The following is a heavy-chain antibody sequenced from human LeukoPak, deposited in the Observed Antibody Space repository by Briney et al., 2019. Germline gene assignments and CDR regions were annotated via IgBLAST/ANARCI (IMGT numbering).Heavy chain of an antibody. D-gene: IGHD4-11*01. CDR3: ARHEHDYINDRDYYYGMDV. Sequence: PSETLSLTCTVSGGSISSSSYYWGWIPHPPGKGLDWIGNTYYSGSSYYNPSHNSRVTISVDTSNNPFSLRLSSVAAADTAVYYCARHEHDYINDRDYYYGMDVWGQGTTVTVSS. V-gene: IGHV4-39*01. J-gene: IGHJ6*02. CDR1: GGSISSSSYY. CDR2: TYYSGSS.